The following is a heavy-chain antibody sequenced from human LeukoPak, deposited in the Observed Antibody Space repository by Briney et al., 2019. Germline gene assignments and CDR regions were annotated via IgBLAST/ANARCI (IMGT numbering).Heavy chain of an antibody. Sequence: PSGTLSLTCAVSGGSISSSNWWSWVRQPPGKGLEWIGEIYHSGSTNYNPSLKSRVTISVDKSKNQFSLKLSSVTAADTAVYYCARDLRVVPAATNWFDPRGQGTLVTVSS. CDR2: IYHSGST. CDR3: ARDLRVVPAATNWFDP. V-gene: IGHV4-4*02. J-gene: IGHJ5*02. CDR1: GGSISSSNW. D-gene: IGHD2-2*01.